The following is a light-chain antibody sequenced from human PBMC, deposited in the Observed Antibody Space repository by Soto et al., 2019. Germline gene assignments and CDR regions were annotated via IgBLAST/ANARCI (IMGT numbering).Light chain of an antibody. Sequence: QSALTKPPSASGSPGQSVTISCTGTSSDVGGYNYVSWYQQHPGTAPKLMISEVSKRPSGVPDRFSGSKSGNTASLTVSGLQAEDEADYYCSSFAGNNNLVFGGGTKVTVL. CDR2: EVS. CDR1: SSDVGGYNY. J-gene: IGLJ2*01. V-gene: IGLV2-8*01. CDR3: SSFAGNNNLV.